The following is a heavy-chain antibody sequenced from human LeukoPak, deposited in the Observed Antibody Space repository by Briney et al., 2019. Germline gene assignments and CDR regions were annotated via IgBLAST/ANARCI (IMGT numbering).Heavy chain of an antibody. CDR1: GSTFDNYA. D-gene: IGHD2-2*01. V-gene: IGHV3-23*01. J-gene: IGHJ4*02. Sequence: GGSLRLSCAASGSTFDNYAMSWVRLAPGKGLEWVSTVSGSGGGTYYADSVKGRFTISRDNSKNTVNLQMNSLRAEDTAVYYCAKRIGSCNNIRCLYFDHWGQGAPVTVSS. CDR3: AKRIGSCNNIRCLYFDH. CDR2: VSGSGGGT.